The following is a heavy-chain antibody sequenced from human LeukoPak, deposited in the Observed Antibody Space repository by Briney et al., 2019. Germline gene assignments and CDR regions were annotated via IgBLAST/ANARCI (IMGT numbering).Heavy chain of an antibody. CDR3: ARDNYCGGDCYSLFDY. J-gene: IGHJ4*02. D-gene: IGHD2-21*02. CDR1: GGSISSGSYY. Sequence: SQTLSLTCTVFGGSISSGSYYWSWIRQPAGKGLEWIGRIYTSGSTNYNPSLKSRVTISVDTSKNQFSLKLSSVTAADTAVYYCARDNYCGGDCYSLFDYWGQGTLVTVSS. V-gene: IGHV4-61*02. CDR2: IYTSGST.